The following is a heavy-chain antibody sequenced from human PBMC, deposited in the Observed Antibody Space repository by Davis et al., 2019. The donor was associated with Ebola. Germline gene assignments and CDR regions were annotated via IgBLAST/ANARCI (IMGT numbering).Heavy chain of an antibody. Sequence: SEPLSLTCAFSCGSFSGYYWSWIRPPPGKWLEWIGEITHSGSPNYNPSLKSRVTISVDTSKNQFSLKLSSVTAADTAVYYCARVLWFREQYFDYWGQGTLVTVSS. CDR1: CGSFSGYY. D-gene: IGHD3-10*01. CDR2: ITHSGSP. V-gene: IGHV4-34*01. CDR3: ARVLWFREQYFDY. J-gene: IGHJ4*02.